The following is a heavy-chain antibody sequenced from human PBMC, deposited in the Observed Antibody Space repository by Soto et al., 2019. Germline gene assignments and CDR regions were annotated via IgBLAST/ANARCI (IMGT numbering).Heavy chain of an antibody. CDR2: IGPLTGAT. V-gene: IGHV1-45*02. Sequence: VASVKVSCKASGYTLTYLYLHWVRQAPGQAPEWMGAIGPLTGATRYAQKFQGRVTMTRDMSITTVYMELNNLSSEDTAVYYCGRGRSGQIGVFYWGQRTPVTVSS. CDR3: GRGRSGQIGVFY. D-gene: IGHD1-26*01. J-gene: IGHJ4*02. CDR1: GYTLTYLY.